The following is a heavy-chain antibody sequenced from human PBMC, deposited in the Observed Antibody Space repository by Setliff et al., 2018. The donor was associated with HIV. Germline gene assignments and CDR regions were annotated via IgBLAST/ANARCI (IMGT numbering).Heavy chain of an antibody. CDR2: IKQDGSQK. J-gene: IGHJ4*02. Sequence: GESLKISCKTSGYDFGFYYIGWVRQMPGKGLEWVANIKQDGSQKYYVDSVKGRFTISRDNGKNAIYLQMNSLRVDDTAIYYCASTFFGGPTATPGGKIDFDYWGQGTLVTVSS. V-gene: IGHV3-7*05. CDR3: ASTFFGGPTATPGGKIDFDY. D-gene: IGHD3-16*01. CDR1: GYDFGFYY.